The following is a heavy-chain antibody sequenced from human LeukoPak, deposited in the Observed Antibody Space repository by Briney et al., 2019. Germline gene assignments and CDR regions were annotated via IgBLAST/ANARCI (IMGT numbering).Heavy chain of an antibody. Sequence: SETLSLTCTVSGGSISIYYWNWIRQPAGKGLEWIGRIYTSGSTNHNPSLKSRVTMSVDMSKNQFSLRLSSVPAADTAVYYCAREVRCSTTRCYSLFDYWGQGTLVTVSS. V-gene: IGHV4-4*07. J-gene: IGHJ4*02. D-gene: IGHD2-2*02. CDR1: GGSISIYY. CDR2: IYTSGST. CDR3: AREVRCSTTRCYSLFDY.